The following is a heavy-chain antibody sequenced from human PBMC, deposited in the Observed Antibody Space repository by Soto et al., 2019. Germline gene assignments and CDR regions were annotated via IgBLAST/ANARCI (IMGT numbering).Heavy chain of an antibody. Sequence: EVQLVESGGGLVQPGGSLRLSCAASGFIFSDHYMDWVRQAPGKGLEWVGRTRNKANSYTTEYAESVKRRLTISRDDSKKSLYLQLNCLNIEDTAVYYCARGTKWLGPYYSDYWGQGTLVTVSS. CDR2: TRNKANSYTT. J-gene: IGHJ4*02. CDR3: ARGTKWLGPYYSDY. CDR1: GFIFSDHY. D-gene: IGHD5-12*01. V-gene: IGHV3-72*01.